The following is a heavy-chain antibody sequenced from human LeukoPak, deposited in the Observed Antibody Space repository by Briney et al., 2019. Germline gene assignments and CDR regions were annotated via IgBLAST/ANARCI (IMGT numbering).Heavy chain of an antibody. CDR1: GFSVSNNY. CDR2: IYAGDTI. J-gene: IGHJ6*03. V-gene: IGHV3-66*01. CDR3: AEDVMNFGSGRPYYMDV. D-gene: IGHD3-10*01. Sequence: GGSLRLSCVVSGFSVSNNYVSWVRQAPGKGLEWVSVIYAGDTIKYADSVKGRFTISRDNSKNTLYLQMNSLRGEDTAVYYCAEDVMNFGSGRPYYMDVWGRGTTVIISS.